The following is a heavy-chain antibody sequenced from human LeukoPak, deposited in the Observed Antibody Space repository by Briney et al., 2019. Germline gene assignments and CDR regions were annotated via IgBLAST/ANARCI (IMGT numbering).Heavy chain of an antibody. J-gene: IGHJ3*02. CDR3: ARDRGYGSGSYYNLDAFDI. D-gene: IGHD3-10*01. CDR1: GYTFTSYG. CDR2: ISTYNGNT. Sequence: GASVKVSCKASGYTFTSYGISWVRQAPGQGLEWLGWISTYNGNTHYAQKLQGRVTMTTDTSTTTAYMELRSLRSDDTAVYYCARDRGYGSGSYYNLDAFDIWGQGTMVTVSS. V-gene: IGHV1-18*01.